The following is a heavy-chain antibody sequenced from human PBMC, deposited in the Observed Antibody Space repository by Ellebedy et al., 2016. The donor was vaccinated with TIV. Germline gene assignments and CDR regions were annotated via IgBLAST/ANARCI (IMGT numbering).Heavy chain of an antibody. CDR2: IYYSGST. CDR1: GGSISSYY. V-gene: IGHV4-39*07. CDR3: ARIAVAGTLFDY. D-gene: IGHD6-19*01. Sequence: SETLSLTXTVSGGSISSYYWSWIRQPPGKGLEWIGSIYYSGSTYYNPSLKSRVTISVDTSKNQFSLKLSSVTAADTAVYYCARIAVAGTLFDYWGQGTLVTVSS. J-gene: IGHJ4*02.